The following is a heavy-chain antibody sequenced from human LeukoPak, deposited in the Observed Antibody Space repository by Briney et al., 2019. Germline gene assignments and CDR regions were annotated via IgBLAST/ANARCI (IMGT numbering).Heavy chain of an antibody. CDR3: ARGQVAAAGTGGNFDY. CDR2: IYTSGST. D-gene: IGHD6-13*01. CDR1: GGSISSSY. Sequence: SETLSLTCTFSGGSISSSYWTWIRQPAGKGLEWIGRIYTSGSTDYNPSLKSRVTISVDTSKNQFSLKLSSVTAADTAVYYCARGQVAAAGTGGNFDYWGQGTLVTVSS. J-gene: IGHJ4*02. V-gene: IGHV4-4*07.